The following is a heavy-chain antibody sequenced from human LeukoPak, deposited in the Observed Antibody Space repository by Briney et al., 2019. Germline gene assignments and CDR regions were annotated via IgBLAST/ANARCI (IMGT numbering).Heavy chain of an antibody. Sequence: PGGSLRLSCAASGFTFSSYSMNWVRQAPGKGLEWVSYISSSSSTIYYADSVKGRFTISRDNAKNSLYLQMNSLRAEDTAVYYCARKTGAAADPAYGMDVWGQGTTVTVSS. CDR1: GFTFSSYS. V-gene: IGHV3-48*04. CDR2: ISSSSSTI. J-gene: IGHJ6*02. CDR3: ARKTGAAADPAYGMDV. D-gene: IGHD6-13*01.